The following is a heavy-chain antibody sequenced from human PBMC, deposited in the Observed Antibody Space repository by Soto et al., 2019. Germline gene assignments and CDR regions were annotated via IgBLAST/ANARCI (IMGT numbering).Heavy chain of an antibody. D-gene: IGHD3-16*01. Sequence: EVQLVESGGGLVQPGGSLRLSCAASGFSVSSNYMSWVRQAPGKGLEWVSIIYSGGSTYYADSVKGRFTISRDNSKNTVDLQVNSLRVEDTAIYYCAGSVGGGFDYWGQGSLVTVSS. CDR3: AGSVGGGFDY. CDR2: IYSGGST. CDR1: GFSVSSNY. V-gene: IGHV3-66*01. J-gene: IGHJ4*02.